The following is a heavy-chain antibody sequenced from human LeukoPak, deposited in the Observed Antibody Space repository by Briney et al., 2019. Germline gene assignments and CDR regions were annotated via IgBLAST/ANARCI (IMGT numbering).Heavy chain of an antibody. Sequence: SETLSLTCNVSGDPLNDNLYYWGWIRQSPGKGLEWIGAFYSSGSTSSHSSLKSRVTISVDTSRTQLSLKLDSVTDTDTAVYYCVRDGRFDSACFDSWGPGILVTVSS. CDR1: GDPLNDNLYY. D-gene: IGHD6-19*01. J-gene: IGHJ4*02. V-gene: IGHV4-39*07. CDR2: FYSSGST. CDR3: VRDGRFDSACFDS.